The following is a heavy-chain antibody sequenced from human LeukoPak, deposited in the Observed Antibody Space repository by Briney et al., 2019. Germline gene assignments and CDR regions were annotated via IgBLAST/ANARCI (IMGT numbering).Heavy chain of an antibody. V-gene: IGHV4-39*07. D-gene: IGHD3-10*01. Sequence: SETLSLTCTVSGGSISSYYWGWIRQPPGKGLEWIGSIYYSGSTYYNPSLKSRVTISVDTSKNQFSLKLSSVTAADTAVYYCARDYGSGSYYPFDYWGQGTLVTVSS. CDR2: IYYSGST. J-gene: IGHJ4*02. CDR3: ARDYGSGSYYPFDY. CDR1: GGSISSYY.